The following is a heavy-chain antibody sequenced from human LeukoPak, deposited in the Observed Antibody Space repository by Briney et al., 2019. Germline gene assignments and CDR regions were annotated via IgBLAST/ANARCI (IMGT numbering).Heavy chain of an antibody. CDR2: IGTAGEI. CDR1: GFTFRSYD. Sequence: GGSLRLSCAASGFTFRSYDMHWVRQATGKGLEWVSGIGTAGEIYYPGSVRGRFTISRENAKNSLYLQMNSLRAGDTAVYYCARGGVYSSRGIDYWGQGTLVTVSS. D-gene: IGHD6-13*01. V-gene: IGHV3-13*01. J-gene: IGHJ4*02. CDR3: ARGGVYSSRGIDY.